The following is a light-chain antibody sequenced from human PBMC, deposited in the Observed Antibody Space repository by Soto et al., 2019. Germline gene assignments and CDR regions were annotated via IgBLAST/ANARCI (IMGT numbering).Light chain of an antibody. Sequence: QSVLTQTASVSGSPGHTITISCTGTSSDIGSYNYVSWYQHHPGKAPELMIYEVSYRPSGVSDRFSGSKSGNTASLTISGLQAEDEADYYCSSYKTSSTIYVFGTGTKVTVL. CDR2: EVS. J-gene: IGLJ1*01. CDR1: SSDIGSYNY. CDR3: SSYKTSSTIYV. V-gene: IGLV2-14*01.